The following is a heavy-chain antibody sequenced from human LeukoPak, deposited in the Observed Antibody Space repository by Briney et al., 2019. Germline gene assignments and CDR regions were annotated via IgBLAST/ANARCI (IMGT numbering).Heavy chain of an antibody. J-gene: IGHJ4*02. CDR2: IYYTGST. Sequence: ETLSLTCSVSGASNSGGTYYWGWIRQPPGKGLEWIGSIYYTGSTYDNPSLKSRVTISVDTSKNQFSLKLSSVTAADTAVYYCARRGGSGRAFDYWGQGTLVTVSS. CDR1: GASNSGGTYY. V-gene: IGHV4-39*01. CDR3: ARRGGSGRAFDY. D-gene: IGHD1-26*01.